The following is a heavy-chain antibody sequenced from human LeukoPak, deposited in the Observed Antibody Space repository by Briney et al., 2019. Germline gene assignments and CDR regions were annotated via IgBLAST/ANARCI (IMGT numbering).Heavy chain of an antibody. D-gene: IGHD6-13*01. Sequence: PSETLSLTCTISGGSISSYYWSWIRQPPGKGLEWIGYIYYSGSTNYNPSLKSRVTISVDTSKNQFSLKLSSVTAADTAVYYCARELAAAESYYFDYWGQGTLVTVSS. V-gene: IGHV4-59*01. J-gene: IGHJ4*02. CDR2: IYYSGST. CDR3: ARELAAAESYYFDY. CDR1: GGSISSYY.